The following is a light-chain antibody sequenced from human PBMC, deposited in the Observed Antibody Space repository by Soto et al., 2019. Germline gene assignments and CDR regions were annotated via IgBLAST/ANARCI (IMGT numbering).Light chain of an antibody. V-gene: IGKV1-5*01. CDR1: QSISSW. Sequence: DIQMTQSPSTLSASVGDRVTITCRASQSISSWLAWYQQKPGKAPKLLIYDASSLESGVPSRFSGSGSGTEFTLTISSLQPDDFATDYCQQYNSEWTFGQGTKVEIK. CDR3: QQYNSEWT. CDR2: DAS. J-gene: IGKJ1*01.